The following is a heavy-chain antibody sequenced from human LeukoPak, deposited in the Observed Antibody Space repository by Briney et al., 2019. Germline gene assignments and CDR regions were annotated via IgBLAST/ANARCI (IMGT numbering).Heavy chain of an antibody. CDR2: INHSGST. V-gene: IGHV4-34*01. J-gene: IGHJ1*01. D-gene: IGHD2-15*01. Sequence: SETLSLTCAVYGGSFSGYYWSWIRQPPGKGLEWIGEINHSGSTNYNPSLKSRVTISVDTSKNQFSLKLSSVTAADTAVYYCATTHCSGGSCYSGKYFQHWGQGTLVSVSS. CDR3: ATTHCSGGSCYSGKYFQH. CDR1: GGSFSGYY.